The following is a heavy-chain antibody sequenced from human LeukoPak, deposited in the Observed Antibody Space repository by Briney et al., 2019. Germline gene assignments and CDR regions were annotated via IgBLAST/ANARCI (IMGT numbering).Heavy chain of an antibody. V-gene: IGHV4-61*02. Sequence: SETLSLTCTVSGVSISSGSYYWSWLRQPAGKGLEWIGRIYTSGSTNYNPSLKSRVTISVDTSKKQLSLQLSSVTAADTAVYYCARTNIGPAGSWFDPWGQGTLVTVSS. J-gene: IGHJ5*02. CDR2: IYTSGST. CDR3: ARTNIGPAGSWFDP. CDR1: GVSISSGSYY. D-gene: IGHD6-13*01.